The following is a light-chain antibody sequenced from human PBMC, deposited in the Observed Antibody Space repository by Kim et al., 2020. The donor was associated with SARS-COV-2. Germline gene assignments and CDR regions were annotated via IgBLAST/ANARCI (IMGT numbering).Light chain of an antibody. J-gene: IGKJ2*01. Sequence: EIVLTQSPGTLSLSPGERATLSCRASQSVSSSDLAWYQQKPGQAPRLLIYGASSRATGIPDRFSGSGSGTDFTLTISRLEPEDFAVYYCQQYGSSPLYTFGQGNKLEI. CDR1: QSVSSSD. CDR2: GAS. CDR3: QQYGSSPLYT. V-gene: IGKV3-20*01.